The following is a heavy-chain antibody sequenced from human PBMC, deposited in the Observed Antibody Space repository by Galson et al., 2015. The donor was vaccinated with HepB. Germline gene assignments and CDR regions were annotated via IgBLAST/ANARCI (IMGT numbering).Heavy chain of an antibody. D-gene: IGHD3-22*01. V-gene: IGHV4-59*01. CDR1: GDSISNFY. Sequence: ATLSLTCNVSGDSISNFYWSWLRQPPGKGLEWLGFVSYSGTTIYKPTLKSRVTISVDPSKNQVSLRLSSVTAADTGVYYCARGPRRAPKDDRSGFDRWGQGTMVTVSS. J-gene: IGHJ3*02. CDR3: ARGPRRAPKDDRSGFDR. CDR2: VSYSGTT.